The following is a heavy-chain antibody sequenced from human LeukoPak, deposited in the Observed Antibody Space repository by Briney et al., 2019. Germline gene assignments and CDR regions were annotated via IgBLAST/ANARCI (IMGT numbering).Heavy chain of an antibody. CDR2: TYYAGST. D-gene: IGHD3-22*01. V-gene: IGHV4-59*01. CDR3: ARGGPAPQRDSGSYLY. Sequence: SETLCLTCTVSGGSIRGYYWSCIRQPPGEGLEWIAYTYYAGSTEYNSTLRSRGTIIVAASKSQFSLRLTSVTPAVTAVYYCARGGPAPQRDSGSYLYWGQGILVTVSS. J-gene: IGHJ4*02. CDR1: GGSIRGYY.